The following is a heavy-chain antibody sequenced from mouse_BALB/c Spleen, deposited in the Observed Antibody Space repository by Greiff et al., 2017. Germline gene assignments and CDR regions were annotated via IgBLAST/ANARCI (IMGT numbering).Heavy chain of an antibody. CDR1: GFSLTSYG. Sequence: VQLQQSGPGLVQPSQSLSITCTVSGFSLTSYGVHWVRQSPGKGLEWLGVIWSGGSTDYNASFISRLSISKDNSKSQVFFKMNSLQANDTAIYYCAGNYYGSSYLYAMDYWGQGTSVTVSS. CDR2: IWSGGST. J-gene: IGHJ4*01. CDR3: AGNYYGSSYLYAMDY. D-gene: IGHD1-1*01. V-gene: IGHV2-2*02.